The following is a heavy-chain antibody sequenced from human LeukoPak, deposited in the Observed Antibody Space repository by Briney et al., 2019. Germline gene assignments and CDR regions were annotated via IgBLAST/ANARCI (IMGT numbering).Heavy chain of an antibody. J-gene: IGHJ3*02. CDR2: IYPGDSDT. D-gene: IGHD1-26*01. CDR3: ARGRGSYYSDDAFDI. Sequence: GESLKISCQGSGYSFTSYWIGWVRQLPGKGLEWMGIIYPGDSDTRYSPSFQGQVTISADKSISTAYLQWSSLKASDTAMYYCARGRGSYYSDDAFDIWGQGTMVTVSS. V-gene: IGHV5-51*01. CDR1: GYSFTSYW.